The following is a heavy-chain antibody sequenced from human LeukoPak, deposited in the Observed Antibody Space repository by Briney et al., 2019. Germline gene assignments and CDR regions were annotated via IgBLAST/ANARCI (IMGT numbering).Heavy chain of an antibody. V-gene: IGHV3-9*01. D-gene: IGHD6-13*01. CDR2: ISWDSAAK. J-gene: IGHJ3*01. Sequence: PGRSLRLSCAASGFTLDDYAMHWVRQGPGKGLEWVSGISWDSAAKGYADSVRGRFTIFRDNAKNSLCLEMNSLRVEDTALYYCTKRARRGIGPDGDGYDVWAKGQWSPSPQ. CDR3: TKRARRGIGPDGDGYDV. CDR1: GFTLDDYA.